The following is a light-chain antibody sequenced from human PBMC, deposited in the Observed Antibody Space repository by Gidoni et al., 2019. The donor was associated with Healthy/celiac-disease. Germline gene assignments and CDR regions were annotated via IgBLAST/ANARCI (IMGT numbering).Light chain of an antibody. CDR1: QSISSY. J-gene: IGKJ2*01. CDR2: AAS. V-gene: IGKV1-39*01. CDR3: QQSYSTPYT. Sequence: DIHITQSPSSLSASVGDRVTITFRASQSISSYLNWYQQKPGKAPKLLIYAASRWQSGVPSRFSGSGSGTDFTLTISSLQPEDFATYYCQQSYSTPYTVGQXTKLEIK.